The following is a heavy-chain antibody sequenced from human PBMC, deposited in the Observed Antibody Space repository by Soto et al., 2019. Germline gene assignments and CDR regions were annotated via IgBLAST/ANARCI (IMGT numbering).Heavy chain of an antibody. CDR3: ARDHRPDGEVEYLQH. CDR1: GLVFSTYA. D-gene: IGHD3-10*01. J-gene: IGHJ1*01. V-gene: IGHV3-30-3*01. Sequence: ESGGGVVQSGRSLRLSCAASGLVFSTYAMHWVRQAPGKGLEFVAVISYDGTKKYYADSVKGRFTISRDNSKNTLYLQMNSLRPEDTAVYYCARDHRPDGEVEYLQHWGQGTLVTVSS. CDR2: ISYDGTKK.